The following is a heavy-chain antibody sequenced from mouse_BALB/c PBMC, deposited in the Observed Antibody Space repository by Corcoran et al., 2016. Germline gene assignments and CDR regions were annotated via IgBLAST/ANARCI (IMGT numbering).Heavy chain of an antibody. CDR2: IYWDDDK. J-gene: IGHJ4*01. Sequence: QVTLKESGPGILQPSQTLSLTCSFSGFSLSTSGMGVSWIRQPSGKGLEWLAHIYWDDDKRYNPSLKSRLTISKDTSSNQVFLKITSVDTADTATYYCARRGDYYYDMDYWGQGTSVTVSS. CDR1: GFSLSTSGMG. V-gene: IGHV8-12*01. D-gene: IGHD3-3*01. CDR3: ARRGDYYYDMDY.